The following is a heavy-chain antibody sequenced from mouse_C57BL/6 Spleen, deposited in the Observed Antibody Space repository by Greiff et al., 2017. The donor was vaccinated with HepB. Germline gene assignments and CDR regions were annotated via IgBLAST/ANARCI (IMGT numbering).Heavy chain of an antibody. CDR2: IYPETGGT. Sequence: VQLQESGAELVRPGASVTLSCKASGYTFTDYEMHWVKQTPVHGLEWIGAIYPETGGTAYNQKFKGKAILTADKSSSTAYMELRSLTSEDSAVYYCTRRGYYGSSYYAMDYWGQGTSVTVSS. CDR3: TRRGYYGSSYYAMDY. J-gene: IGHJ4*01. CDR1: GYTFTDYE. V-gene: IGHV1-15*01. D-gene: IGHD1-1*01.